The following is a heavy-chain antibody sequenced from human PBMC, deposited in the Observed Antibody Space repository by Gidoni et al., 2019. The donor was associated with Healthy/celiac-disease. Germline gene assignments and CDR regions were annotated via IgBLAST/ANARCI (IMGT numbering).Heavy chain of an antibody. V-gene: IGHV1-69*04. Sequence: QVQLVQSGAEVKKPGSSVKVSCKASGGTFSSYATSRVRQSPGQGLEWMGRINPSLGIANYAQKCQGRVTSTADKSMSTAYMELSSLRSEDTAVYYCARFTAPTMVRGVPPDYYYYYGMDVWGQGTTVTVSS. D-gene: IGHD3-10*01. CDR1: GGTFSSYA. J-gene: IGHJ6*02. CDR2: INPSLGIA. CDR3: ARFTAPTMVRGVPPDYYYYYGMDV.